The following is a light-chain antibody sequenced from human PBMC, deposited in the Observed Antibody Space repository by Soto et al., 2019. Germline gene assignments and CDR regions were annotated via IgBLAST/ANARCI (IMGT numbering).Light chain of an antibody. Sequence: EIVLTQSPATVSLSPGERATLSCRASQSASSYLAWYQQKPGQAPRLLIYDASNRATGIPARFSGSGSGTDFTLTISSLEPEDFAVYYCQQRSNWPSITFGQGTRLEI. CDR2: DAS. CDR3: QQRSNWPSIT. V-gene: IGKV3-11*01. J-gene: IGKJ5*01. CDR1: QSASSY.